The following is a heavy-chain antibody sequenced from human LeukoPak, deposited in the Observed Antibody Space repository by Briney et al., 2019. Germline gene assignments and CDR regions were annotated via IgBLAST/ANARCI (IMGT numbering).Heavy chain of an antibody. Sequence: GESLKISCKGSGYSFTSYWIGWVRQMPGKGLEWMGIIYPGDSDTRYSPSFQGQVTFSADKSISTAYLQWSSLKASDTAMYYCARQGAAGKYYYYYMDVWGKGTTVTVSS. CDR3: ARQGAAGKYYYYYMDV. V-gene: IGHV5-51*01. J-gene: IGHJ6*03. CDR1: GYSFTSYW. CDR2: IYPGDSDT. D-gene: IGHD6-13*01.